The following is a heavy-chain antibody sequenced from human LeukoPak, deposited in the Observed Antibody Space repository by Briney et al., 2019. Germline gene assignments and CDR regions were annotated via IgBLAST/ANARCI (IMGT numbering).Heavy chain of an antibody. V-gene: IGHV4-61*09. CDR3: ARGFLEWLLPGGFDY. Sequence: PSETLSLTCTVSAISISSGNFYWSWIRQSAGKGLEWIGHVYSTGNTKYNPSLKSRVTISADTSKNQISLKLSSVTAADTAVYYCARGFLEWLLPGGFDYWGQGTLVTVSS. CDR1: AISISSGNFY. D-gene: IGHD3-3*01. CDR2: VYSTGNT. J-gene: IGHJ4*02.